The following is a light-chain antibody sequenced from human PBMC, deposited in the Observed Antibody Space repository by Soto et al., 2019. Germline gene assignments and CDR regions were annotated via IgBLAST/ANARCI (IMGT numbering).Light chain of an antibody. CDR2: EVS. CDR3: CSYGGSRAV. Sequence: QSALTQPASVSGSPGQSIPIPCTGTSSDVGSHNLVSWYQQHPGQAPKLMMYEVSKRPLGVSTRFSASNSSNTAPLTISGLQAEDEADYYCCSYGGSRAVFGERTQLT. CDR1: SSDVGSHNL. V-gene: IGLV2-23*02. J-gene: IGLJ7*01.